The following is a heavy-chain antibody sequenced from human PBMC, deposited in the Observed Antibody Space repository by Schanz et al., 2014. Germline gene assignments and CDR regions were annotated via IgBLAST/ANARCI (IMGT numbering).Heavy chain of an antibody. CDR2: IIFTDGRT. CDR3: VSQTGSPNY. CDR1: GFTFRGYA. Sequence: EVQLLESGGGLVQPGGSLRLSCAASGFTFRGYAMSWVRQAPGRGLEWVSIIFTDGRTYYADSAKGRFTISRDNSKSTLYVEMNSLRVEDTAVYFCVSQTGSPNYWGQGTLVTVSS. J-gene: IGHJ4*02. V-gene: IGHV3-23*03. D-gene: IGHD6-13*01.